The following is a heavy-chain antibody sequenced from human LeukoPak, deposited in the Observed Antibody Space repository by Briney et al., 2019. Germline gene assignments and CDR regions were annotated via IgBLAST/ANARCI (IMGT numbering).Heavy chain of an antibody. CDR2: IYSRAGT. Sequence: PSETLSLTCTVSGDSISSTPYYWGWIRQPPGKGLEWIGSIYSRAGTYDNPTLKSRVTMSAYTSKNEFSLKLSSVTATDTAVYYCARQLKARGLTIHLRGWYFDLXGRGTLXTVSS. J-gene: IGHJ2*01. D-gene: IGHD3-10*01. CDR3: ARQLKARGLTIHLRGWYFDL. V-gene: IGHV4-39*01. CDR1: GDSISSTPYY.